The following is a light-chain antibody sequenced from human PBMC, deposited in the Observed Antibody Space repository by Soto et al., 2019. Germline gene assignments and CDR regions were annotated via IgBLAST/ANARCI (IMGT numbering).Light chain of an antibody. J-gene: IGKJ4*01. V-gene: IGKV1-8*01. CDR1: QGISSY. CDR2: AAS. Sequence: AIGMTQSPSSLSASTGDRVTITCRASQGISSYLAWYQQKPGKAPKLLIYAASTLQSGVPSWFSGSGSGTDFTLTISCLQSEDFATYYCQQYYSYPPTFGGGTKVEIK. CDR3: QQYYSYPPT.